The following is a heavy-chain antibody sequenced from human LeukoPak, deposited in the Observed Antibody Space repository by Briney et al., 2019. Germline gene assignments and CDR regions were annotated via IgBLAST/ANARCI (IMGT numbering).Heavy chain of an antibody. Sequence: GGSLRLSCAAFGFTFSNYAMSWVRQAPGKGLEWVSGVSGRGGVTYHAESVKGRFTISRDNSKNTLHLQMNSLRAEDTAVYYCATFLAIVTARDSLYFQHWGQGTLVTVSS. CDR2: VSGRGGVT. J-gene: IGHJ1*01. D-gene: IGHD3-3*02. V-gene: IGHV3-23*01. CDR1: GFTFSNYA. CDR3: ATFLAIVTARDSLYFQH.